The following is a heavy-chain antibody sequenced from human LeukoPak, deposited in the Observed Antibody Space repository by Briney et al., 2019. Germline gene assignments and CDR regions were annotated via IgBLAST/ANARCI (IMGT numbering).Heavy chain of an antibody. CDR3: AKDRYSYAFEYSDS. CDR1: GNYW. CDR2: INSDGSWT. D-gene: IGHD5-18*01. V-gene: IGHV3-74*01. Sequence: GGSLRLSCAASGNYWMHWVRQAPGKGLVWVSHINSDGSWTSYADSVKGRFTISRDSSKNTLSLQVSSLRTEDTAVYYCAKDRYSYAFEYSDSWGQGTLVTVSS. J-gene: IGHJ4*02.